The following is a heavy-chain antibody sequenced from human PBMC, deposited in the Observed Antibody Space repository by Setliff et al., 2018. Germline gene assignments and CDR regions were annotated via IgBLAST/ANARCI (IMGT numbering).Heavy chain of an antibody. Sequence: ASVKVSCKASGYTFTDYYMNWLRQAPGQGLEWMGWINPGSGATNLAQRFQGRVTMTRDTSISTAYMELSSLRSEDTAVYYCARTQPVPLWSDDYSNYGHMDVWGKGTTVTVSS. CDR2: INPGSGAT. D-gene: IGHD4-4*01. V-gene: IGHV1-2*02. CDR1: GYTFTDYY. CDR3: ARTQPVPLWSDDYSNYGHMDV. J-gene: IGHJ6*03.